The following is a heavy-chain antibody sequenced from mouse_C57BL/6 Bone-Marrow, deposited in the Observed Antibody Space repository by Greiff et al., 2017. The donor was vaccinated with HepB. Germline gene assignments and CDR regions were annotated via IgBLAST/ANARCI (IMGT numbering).Heavy chain of an antibody. V-gene: IGHV14-3*01. Sequence: VQLKQSVAELVRPGASVKLSCTASGFNIKNTYMHWVKQRPEQGLEWIGRIDPANGNTKYAPKFQGKATITADTSSNTAYLQLSSLTSEDTAIYYCARDYYGSSLVLYYFDYWGQGTTLTVSS. CDR3: ARDYYGSSLVLYYFDY. CDR1: GFNIKNTY. J-gene: IGHJ2*01. CDR2: IDPANGNT. D-gene: IGHD1-1*01.